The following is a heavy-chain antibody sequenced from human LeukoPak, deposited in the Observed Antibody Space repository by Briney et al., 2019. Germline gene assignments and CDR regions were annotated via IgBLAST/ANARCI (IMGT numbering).Heavy chain of an antibody. V-gene: IGHV4-34*01. J-gene: IGHJ4*02. CDR1: GGSFSGYY. CDR2: INHSGST. D-gene: IGHD5-24*01. CDR3: ASARWDY. Sequence: SETLSLTCAVYGGSFSGYYWSWIRQPPGKGLEWIGEINHSGSTNYNPSLKSRVTISVDKSKNQFSLSLNSVTAADTAVYYCASARWDYWGQGTLVTVSS.